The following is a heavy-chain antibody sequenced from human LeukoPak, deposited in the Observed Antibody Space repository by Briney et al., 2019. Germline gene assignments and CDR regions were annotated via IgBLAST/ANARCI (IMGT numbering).Heavy chain of an antibody. CDR1: GFTISSNY. CDR2: IYSGGST. D-gene: IGHD5-24*01. CDR3: ARRGDGYYFDY. Sequence: RGSLTLSCAASGFTISSNYMSWVRQAPGKGLEWVSVIYSGGSTYYADSVKGRFTISRDNSKNTLYLQMNSLRAEDTAVYYCARRGDGYYFDYWGQGTLVTVSS. V-gene: IGHV3-66*04. J-gene: IGHJ4*02.